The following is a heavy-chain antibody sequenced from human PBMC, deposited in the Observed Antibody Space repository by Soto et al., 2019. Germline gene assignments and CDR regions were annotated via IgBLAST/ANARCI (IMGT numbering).Heavy chain of an antibody. CDR1: GGSFSGYY. CDR3: ARVVVTAKITFDY. Sequence: SETLSLTCAVYGGSFSGYYWSWIRQPPGKGLEWIGEINHSGSTNYNPSLKSRVTISVDTSKNQFSLKLSSVTAADTAVYYCARVVVTAKITFDYWGQGTLVTVSS. J-gene: IGHJ4*02. CDR2: INHSGST. V-gene: IGHV4-34*01. D-gene: IGHD2-21*02.